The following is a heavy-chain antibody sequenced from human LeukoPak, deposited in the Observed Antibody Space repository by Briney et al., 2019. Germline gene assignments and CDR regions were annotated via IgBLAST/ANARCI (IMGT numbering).Heavy chain of an antibody. CDR2: IYYGGST. CDR1: GGSISSYY. Sequence: SETLSLTCTVSGGSISSYYWSWIRQPPGKGLEWIGYIYYGGSTSYNPSLKSRVTISVDTSKNRFSLKLRSVTAADTAVYFCARDRGSITMIVDTSWGQGTLVTVSS. J-gene: IGHJ4*02. D-gene: IGHD3-22*01. V-gene: IGHV4-59*12. CDR3: ARDRGSITMIVDTS.